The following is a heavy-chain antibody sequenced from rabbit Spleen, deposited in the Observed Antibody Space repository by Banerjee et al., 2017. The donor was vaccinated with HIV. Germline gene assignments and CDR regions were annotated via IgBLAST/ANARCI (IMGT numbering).Heavy chain of an antibody. CDR2: IEAGSGGFT. V-gene: IGHV1S40*01. Sequence: QSLEESGGDLVKPGASLTLTCIASGVSFSVSSYMCWVRQAPGKGLEWIACIEAGSGGFTYFASWAKGRFTISKTSSTTVTLQMTSLTAADTATYFCARDTSTSFSSYGMDLWGPGTLVTV. D-gene: IGHD1-1*01. J-gene: IGHJ6*01. CDR1: GVSFSVSSY. CDR3: ARDTSTSFSSYGMDL.